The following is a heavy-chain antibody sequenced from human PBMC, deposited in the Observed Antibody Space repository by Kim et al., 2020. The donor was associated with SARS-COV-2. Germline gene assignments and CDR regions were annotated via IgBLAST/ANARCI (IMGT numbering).Heavy chain of an antibody. CDR3: ARGRYSYGPIDY. D-gene: IGHD5-18*01. J-gene: IGHJ4*02. V-gene: IGHV4-59*09. Sequence: NYNPSLEGRVTASVDTSKKQFSLRLSSVTAADTAVYFCARGRYSYGPIDYWGQGTLVTVSS.